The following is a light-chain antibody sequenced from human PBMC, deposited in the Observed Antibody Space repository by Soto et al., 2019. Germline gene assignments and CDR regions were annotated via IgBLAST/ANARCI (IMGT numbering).Light chain of an antibody. CDR1: QSINIY. J-gene: IGKJ2*01. CDR2: GAS. V-gene: IGKV1-39*01. CDR3: QQSFRSPYI. Sequence: IQMTQSPSSLSGFVGDRVTVTCRASQSINIYLNWYQQRPGKAPTLLIYGASSLQSGVASRFSGGGSRTDFTLTISSLQPEDFATYYCQQSFRSPYIFGQGTKLEIK.